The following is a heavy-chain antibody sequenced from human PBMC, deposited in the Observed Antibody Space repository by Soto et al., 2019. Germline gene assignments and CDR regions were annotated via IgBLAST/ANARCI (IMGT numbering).Heavy chain of an antibody. D-gene: IGHD2-15*01. Sequence: QVQLVQSGAEVKKPGSSVKVSCKASGGTFSSYAISWVRQAPGQGLEWMGGIIPIFGTANYAQKFQGRVTSXXDXSXXTADMELSSLRSEDTAVYYCARDRGEVVAATVFYYWGQGTLVTVSS. CDR1: GGTFSSYA. V-gene: IGHV1-69*12. CDR2: IIPIFGTA. CDR3: ARDRGEVVAATVFYY. J-gene: IGHJ4*02.